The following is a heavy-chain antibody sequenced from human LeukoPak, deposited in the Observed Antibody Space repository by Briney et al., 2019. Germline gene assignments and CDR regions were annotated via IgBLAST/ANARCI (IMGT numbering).Heavy chain of an antibody. CDR1: GFTFSTYG. Sequence: QPGGSLRLSCAVSGFTFSTYGMHWVRQAPGKGLEWVAVISFDEVNTYYADSVKGRFTISRDNSKNTLYLQMNSLRAEDTAVYYCVKGLVGSSLRRDYWGQGTLVTVSS. CDR3: VKGLVGSSLRRDY. V-gene: IGHV3-30*18. CDR2: ISFDEVNT. J-gene: IGHJ4*02. D-gene: IGHD6-6*01.